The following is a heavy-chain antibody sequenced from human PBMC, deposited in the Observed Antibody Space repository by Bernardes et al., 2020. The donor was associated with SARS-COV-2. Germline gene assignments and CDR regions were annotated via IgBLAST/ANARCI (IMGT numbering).Heavy chain of an antibody. V-gene: IGHV4-34*01. Sequence: SETLSLTCAVSGGSLSGSYWSWIRQPPGKGLEWIGEINHSGTSTTYNPFLKSRVTISVDTSKNQFSLKVTSVTAADTAMYYCARHGAGEDLSYFDYWGRGTLVTVSS. J-gene: IGHJ4*02. CDR3: ARHGAGEDLSYFDY. CDR1: GGSLSGSY. D-gene: IGHD3-16*01. CDR2: INHSGTST.